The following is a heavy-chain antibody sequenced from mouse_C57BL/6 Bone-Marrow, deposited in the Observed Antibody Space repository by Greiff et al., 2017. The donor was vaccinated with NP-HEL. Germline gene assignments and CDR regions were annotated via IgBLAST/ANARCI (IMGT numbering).Heavy chain of an antibody. CDR2: ISSGSSTI. CDR3: GGYVRGY. Sequence: EVKLQESGGGLVKPGGSLKLSCAASGFTFSHYGMHWVRQAPEKGLEWVAYISSGSSTIYYADTVKGRFTISRDNAKNTLFLQMTSLRSEDTAMYYCGGYVRGYWGQGTSVTVSS. V-gene: IGHV5-17*01. CDR1: GFTFSHYG. D-gene: IGHD3-2*02. J-gene: IGHJ4*01.